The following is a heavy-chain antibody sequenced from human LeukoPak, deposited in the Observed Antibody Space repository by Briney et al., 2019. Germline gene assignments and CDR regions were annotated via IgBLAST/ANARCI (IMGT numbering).Heavy chain of an antibody. V-gene: IGHV4-59*01. CDR2: IYYSGST. J-gene: IGHJ6*03. CDR1: GGSISSYY. CDR3: ARTSYDFWSGYYLPVYMDV. Sequence: SETLSLTCTVSGGSISSYYWSWIRQPPGKGLEWIGYIYYSGSTNYNPSLKSRVTISVDTSKNQFSLKLSSVTAADTAVYYCARTSYDFWSGYYLPVYMDVWGKGTTVTVAS. D-gene: IGHD3-3*01.